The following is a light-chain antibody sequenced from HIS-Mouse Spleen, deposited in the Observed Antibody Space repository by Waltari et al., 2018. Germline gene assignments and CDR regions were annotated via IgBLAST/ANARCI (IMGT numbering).Light chain of an antibody. Sequence: QSALTQPASVSGSPGQSITISCTGTRRDVGGYTSVSWYQQHPGKAPKLMIYDVSNRPSGVSNRFSGSKSGNTASLTISGLQAEDEADYYCSSYTSSSTLVFGGGTKLTVL. CDR3: SSYTSSSTLV. V-gene: IGLV2-14*03. J-gene: IGLJ2*01. CDR2: DVS. CDR1: RRDVGGYTS.